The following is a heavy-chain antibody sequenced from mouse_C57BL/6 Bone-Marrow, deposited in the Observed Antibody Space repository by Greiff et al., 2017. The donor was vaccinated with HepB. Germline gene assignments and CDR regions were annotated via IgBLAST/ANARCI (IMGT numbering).Heavy chain of an antibody. CDR1: GFTFSDYG. CDR3: ASDYGSSYDWYFDV. V-gene: IGHV5-17*01. J-gene: IGHJ1*03. D-gene: IGHD1-1*01. Sequence: DVHLVESGGGLVKPGGSLKLSCAASGFTFSDYGMHWVRQAPEKGLEWVAYISSGSSTIYYADTVKGRFTISRDNAKNTLFLQMTSLRSEDTAMYYCASDYGSSYDWYFDVWGTGTTVTVSS. CDR2: ISSGSSTI.